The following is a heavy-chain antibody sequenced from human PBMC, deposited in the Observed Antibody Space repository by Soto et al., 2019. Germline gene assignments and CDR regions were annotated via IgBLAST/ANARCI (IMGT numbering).Heavy chain of an antibody. V-gene: IGHV1-58*01. Sequence: ASVKVSCKASGFTFTSSAVQWVRQARGQRLEWIGWIVVGSGNINYAQKFQERVTITRDMSTSTAYMELSSLRSEDTAVYYCAAHMDQQLVPKDYYYYGMDVWGQGTTVTVSS. CDR3: AAHMDQQLVPKDYYYYGMDV. CDR1: GFTFTSSA. J-gene: IGHJ6*02. CDR2: IVVGSGNI. D-gene: IGHD6-13*01.